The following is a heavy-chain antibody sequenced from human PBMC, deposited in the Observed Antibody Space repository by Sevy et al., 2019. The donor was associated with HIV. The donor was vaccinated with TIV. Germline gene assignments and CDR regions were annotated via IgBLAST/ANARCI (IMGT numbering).Heavy chain of an antibody. CDR3: ATSRSGYFDSSGYYIY. CDR2: IYPDDSDT. CDR1: GYSFTRHW. D-gene: IGHD3-22*01. Sequence: GESLKISCKGSGYSFTRHWIGWVRHMPGKGLEWMGIIYPDDSDTRYSPYFQGQVTFSADKSISTAYLQWSSLKASDTAMYYCATSRSGYFDSSGYYIYWGQGTLVTVSS. J-gene: IGHJ4*02. V-gene: IGHV5-51*01.